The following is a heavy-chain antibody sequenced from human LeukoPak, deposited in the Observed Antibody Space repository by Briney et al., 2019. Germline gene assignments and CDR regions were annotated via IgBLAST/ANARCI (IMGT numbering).Heavy chain of an antibody. CDR2: IFYSGNA. V-gene: IGHV4-39*01. J-gene: IGHJ4*02. Sequence: SETLSLTCTVSGDSINSTNYYWAWIRQPPGKGLEWIGSIFYSGNAYYNPSLKSRVSISVDRSKNQFSLKVTSVTAADTAVFYCANPPRSIAVVATARVVYWGQGSLVTVSS. D-gene: IGHD2-21*02. CDR3: ANPPRSIAVVATARVVY. CDR1: GDSINSTNYY.